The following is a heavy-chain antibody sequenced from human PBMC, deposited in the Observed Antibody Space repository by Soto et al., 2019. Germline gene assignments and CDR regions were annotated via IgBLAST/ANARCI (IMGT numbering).Heavy chain of an antibody. V-gene: IGHV4-30-2*01. CDR3: SRGMTTVTTTDV. Sequence: SETLSLTCAVSGGSISSGGYSWSWIRQPPGKGLEWIGYIYHSGSTYYNPSLKSRVTISVDRSKNQFSLKLSSVAAADTAVYYWSRGMTTVTTTDVWGQGTLVTVS. D-gene: IGHD4-4*01. J-gene: IGHJ4*02. CDR2: IYHSGST. CDR1: GGSISSGGYS.